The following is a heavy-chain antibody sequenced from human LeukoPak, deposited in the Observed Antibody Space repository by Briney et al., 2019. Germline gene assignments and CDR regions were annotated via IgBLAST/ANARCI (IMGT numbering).Heavy chain of an antibody. J-gene: IGHJ3*02. V-gene: IGHV3-9*01. Sequence: GRSLRLSCAASGFTFDDYAMHWVRQAPGKGLEWVSGISWNSGSIGYADSVKGRFTISRDNAKNSLYLQMNSLRAEDTALYYCAKDSWRCSSTSCYTGDDAFDIWGQGAMVTVSS. CDR2: ISWNSGSI. CDR1: GFTFDDYA. D-gene: IGHD2-2*02. CDR3: AKDSWRCSSTSCYTGDDAFDI.